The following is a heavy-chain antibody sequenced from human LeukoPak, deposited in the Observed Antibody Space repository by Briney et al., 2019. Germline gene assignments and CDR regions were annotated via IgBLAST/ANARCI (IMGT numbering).Heavy chain of an antibody. D-gene: IGHD6-13*01. CDR1: GGSISSYY. V-gene: IGHV4-59*01. CDR2: IYYSGST. J-gene: IGHJ4*02. CDR3: ARMRQQLVPWRTQFDY. Sequence: SETLSLTCTVSGGSISSYYWSWIRQPPGKGLEWIGYIYYSGSTNYNPSLKSRVTISVDTSKNQFSLKLSSVTAADTAVYYCARMRQQLVPWRTQFDYWGQGTLVTVSS.